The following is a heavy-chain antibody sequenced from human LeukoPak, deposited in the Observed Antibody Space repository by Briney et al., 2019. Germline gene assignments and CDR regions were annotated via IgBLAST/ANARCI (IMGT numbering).Heavy chain of an antibody. CDR1: GYSFTSYW. CDR2: IYPGDSDT. Sequence: GESLQISCKGSGYSFTSYWIGWVRQMPGKGLEWMGIIYPGDSDTRYSPSFQGQVTISADKSISTAYLQWNSLEASDSAIYYCARGGDPDFRIDGGQGPLVPVPS. J-gene: IGHJ4*02. CDR3: ARGGDPDFRID. D-gene: IGHD2-21*02. V-gene: IGHV5-51*01.